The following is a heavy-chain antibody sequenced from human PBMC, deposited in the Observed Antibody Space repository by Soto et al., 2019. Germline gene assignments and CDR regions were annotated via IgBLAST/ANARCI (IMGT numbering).Heavy chain of an antibody. CDR3: ARGPATVAYDEALNWFDP. CDR1: GGSISSYY. D-gene: IGHD4-17*01. CDR2: IYYSGST. Sequence: NPSETLSLTCTVSGGSISSYYWSWIRQPPGKGLEWIGYIYYSGSTNYNPSLKSRVTISVDTSKNQFSLKLSSVTAADTAVYYCARGPATVAYDEALNWFDPWGQGTLVTVSS. V-gene: IGHV4-59*01. J-gene: IGHJ5*02.